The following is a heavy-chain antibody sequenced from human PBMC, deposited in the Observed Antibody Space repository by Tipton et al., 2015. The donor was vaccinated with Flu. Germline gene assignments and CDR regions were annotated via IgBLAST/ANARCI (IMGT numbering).Heavy chain of an antibody. J-gene: IGHJ3*02. CDR2: INANDNGT. CDR1: GYTFTAHY. D-gene: IGHD5-24*01. V-gene: IGHV1-2*02. CDR3: ARDGAGYNGAFDM. Sequence: QLVQSGAELKKPGASVKLSCQGSGYTFTAHYMHWVRQAPGQGLEWMGWINANDNGTRYPQKFQGRVTMTRDTSISTVYMELSRLSSDDTAVYYCARDGAGYNGAFDMWGQGTTVTVSS.